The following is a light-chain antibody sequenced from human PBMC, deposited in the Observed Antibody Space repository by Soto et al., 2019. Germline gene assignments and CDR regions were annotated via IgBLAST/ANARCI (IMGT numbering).Light chain of an antibody. V-gene: IGKV1-27*01. CDR3: QKYNSAPLVT. J-gene: IGKJ4*01. CDR2: GAS. Sequence: DIQMTLSPSSLSAYVGDRVTITCRASQGISNYLAWYQQVPGKVPKLLIYGASTLQSGVPSRFSGTGSGTEFTLSISSLQPEDAATYYCQKYNSAPLVTFGGGTRVEIK. CDR1: QGISNY.